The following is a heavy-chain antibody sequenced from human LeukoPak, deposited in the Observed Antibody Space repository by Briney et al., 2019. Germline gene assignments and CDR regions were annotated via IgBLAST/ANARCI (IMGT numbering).Heavy chain of an antibody. D-gene: IGHD3-10*01. Sequence: GGSLRLSCAACGFTFSTYAMSWVRQAPGKGLEWVSAISGRGGSTYYADSVKGRFTISRDNSKNMLYLQMNSLRAEHTAVYYCAKDIRGIDAFDIWGQGTMVTVSS. V-gene: IGHV3-23*01. CDR1: GFTFSTYA. CDR3: AKDIRGIDAFDI. J-gene: IGHJ3*02. CDR2: ISGRGGST.